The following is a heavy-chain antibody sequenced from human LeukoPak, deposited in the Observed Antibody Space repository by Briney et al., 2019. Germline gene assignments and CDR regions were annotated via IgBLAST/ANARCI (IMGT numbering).Heavy chain of an antibody. Sequence: SETLSLTCTVSGGSISSSSYYWGWIRRPPGKGLEWIGSIYYSGSTYYNPSLKSRVTISVDTSKNQFSLKLSSVTAADTAVYYCARTSGSYFSVDYWGQGTLVTVSS. CDR2: IYYSGST. CDR3: ARTSGSYFSVDY. D-gene: IGHD1-26*01. CDR1: GGSISSSSYY. V-gene: IGHV4-39*01. J-gene: IGHJ4*02.